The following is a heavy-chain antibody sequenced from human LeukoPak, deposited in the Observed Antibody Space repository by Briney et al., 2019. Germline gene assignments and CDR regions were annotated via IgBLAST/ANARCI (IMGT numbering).Heavy chain of an antibody. CDR1: GGSISSYY. J-gene: IGHJ4*02. CDR2: IYTSGST. Sequence: SQTLSPTCTVSGGSISSYYWNWIRQPAGKGLEWIGRIYTSGSTNYTPSLKSRVTMSVDTSKNQFSLKLSSVTAADTAVYYCARGTYYYDSSIDYWGQGTLVTVSS. V-gene: IGHV4-4*07. D-gene: IGHD3-22*01. CDR3: ARGTYYYDSSIDY.